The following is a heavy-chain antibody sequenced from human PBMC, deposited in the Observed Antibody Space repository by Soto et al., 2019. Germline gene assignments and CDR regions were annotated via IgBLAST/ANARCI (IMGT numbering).Heavy chain of an antibody. CDR1: GYTLTELS. D-gene: IGHD6-6*01. V-gene: IGHV1-24*01. Sequence: ASVKVSCKVSGYTLTELSTHWVRQAPGKGLEWMGGFDPEDGETIYAQKFQGRVTMTEDTSTDTAYKELSSLRSEDTAVYYCATSVPSYSSSPVPFDYWGQGALVTVSS. CDR2: FDPEDGET. J-gene: IGHJ4*02. CDR3: ATSVPSYSSSPVPFDY.